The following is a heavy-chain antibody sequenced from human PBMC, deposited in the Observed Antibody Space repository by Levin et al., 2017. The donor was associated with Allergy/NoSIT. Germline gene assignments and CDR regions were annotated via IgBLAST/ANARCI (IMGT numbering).Heavy chain of an antibody. CDR1: GFPFTSYS. Sequence: ETLSLTCAASGFPFTSYSMNWVRQAPGKGLEWVSSISPSSSHIYYADSMKGRFTISRDNAKNSLYLQMDSLRTEDTAVYYCARDRGFGDYDFYYWGQGTLVMVSS. CDR3: ARDRGFGDYDFYY. V-gene: IGHV3-21*01. D-gene: IGHD3-3*01. J-gene: IGHJ4*02. CDR2: ISPSSSHI.